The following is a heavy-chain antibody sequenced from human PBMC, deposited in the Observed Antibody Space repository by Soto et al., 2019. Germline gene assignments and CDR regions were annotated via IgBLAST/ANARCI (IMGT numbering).Heavy chain of an antibody. CDR1: GGSISSSSYY. J-gene: IGHJ4*01. V-gene: IGHV4-39*07. Sequence: ETLSLTCTVSGGSISSSSYYWGWIRQPPGKGLEWIGSIYYSGSTYYNPSLKSRVTISVDTSKNQLSLKLSSVTAADTAVYYCTRTAGYVYQLLFNYWGQGTLVTVSS. CDR2: IYYSGST. D-gene: IGHD2-2*01. CDR3: TRTAGYVYQLLFNY.